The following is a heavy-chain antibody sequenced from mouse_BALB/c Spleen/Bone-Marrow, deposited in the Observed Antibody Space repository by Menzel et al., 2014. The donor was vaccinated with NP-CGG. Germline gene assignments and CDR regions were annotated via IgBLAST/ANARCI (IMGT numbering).Heavy chain of an antibody. D-gene: IGHD1-1*01. CDR3: AREGRGSYGSSGYAMDY. CDR2: IWAGGSI. CDR1: EFSLSSYG. V-gene: IGHV2-9*02. Sequence: VQLVESGPGLVAPSQSLSITCTVSEFSLSSYGVHWVHQPPGKGLEWLGVIWAGGSINYNSALMSRLSISKDNSKSQFFLKMKSLQNDDTAMYYCAREGRGSYGSSGYAMDYWGQGTSVTVSS. J-gene: IGHJ4*01.